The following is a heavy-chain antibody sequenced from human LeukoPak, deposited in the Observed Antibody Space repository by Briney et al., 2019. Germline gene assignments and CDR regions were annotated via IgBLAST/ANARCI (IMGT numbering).Heavy chain of an antibody. CDR3: ARDRAFDI. CDR1: GFTFSAYD. V-gene: IGHV3-21*01. CDR2: ISSSSTYI. Sequence: PGGSLRLSCTASGFTFSAYDMYWVRQAPGKGLEWVSSISSSSTYIFYTDSVKGRFSTSRDNAKNSLYLQMNSLRAEDMAIYCCARDRAFDIWGRGTRVTVSS. J-gene: IGHJ3*02.